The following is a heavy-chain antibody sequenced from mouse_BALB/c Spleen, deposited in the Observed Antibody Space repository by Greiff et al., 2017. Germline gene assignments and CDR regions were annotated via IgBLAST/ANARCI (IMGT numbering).Heavy chain of an antibody. J-gene: IGHJ1*01. V-gene: IGHV1-14*01. CDR2: INPYNDGT. CDR3: ERTGDRYDRYFDV. Sequence: VQLQQSGPELVKPGASVKMSCKASGYTFTSYVMHWVKQKPGQGLEWIGYINPYNDGTKYNEKFKGKATLTSDKSSSTAYMELSSLTSEDSAVYYCERTGDRYDRYFDVWGAGTTVTVSS. D-gene: IGHD2-14*01. CDR1: GYTFTSYV.